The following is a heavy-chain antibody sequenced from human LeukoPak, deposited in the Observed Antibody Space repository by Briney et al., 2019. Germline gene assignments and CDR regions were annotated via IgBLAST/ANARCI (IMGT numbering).Heavy chain of an antibody. J-gene: IGHJ4*02. D-gene: IGHD3-10*01. CDR3: ARQGAGVPFDY. V-gene: IGHV4-59*08. CDR1: GGSIRSYY. CDR2: IYYSGST. Sequence: SETLSLTCTVSGGSIRSYYWSWLRQPPEKGLEWVGYIYYSGSTNYNPSLKSRVTISVDTSKNQFSLKLSSVTAADTAVYYCARQGAGVPFDYWGRGTLVTVSP.